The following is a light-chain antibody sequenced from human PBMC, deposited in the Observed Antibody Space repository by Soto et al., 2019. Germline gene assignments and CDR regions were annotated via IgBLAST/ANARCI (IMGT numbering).Light chain of an antibody. Sequence: DLQMTQSPSSVSASVGDRVTITCRASQGISRWLAWYQQKPGKGPKLLIYAASSLQTGVPSRFSGSGSGTDFTLTISSLQPEDFAIYCCQQTNSFPYTFGQGTKLEIK. J-gene: IGKJ2*01. CDR2: AAS. CDR3: QQTNSFPYT. CDR1: QGISRW. V-gene: IGKV1-12*01.